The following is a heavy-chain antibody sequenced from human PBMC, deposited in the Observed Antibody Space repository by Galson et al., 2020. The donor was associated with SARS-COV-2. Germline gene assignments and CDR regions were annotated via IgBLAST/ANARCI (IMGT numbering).Heavy chain of an antibody. CDR3: TTDMIGYYDYVWGSYRSAGFDY. V-gene: IGHV3-15*01. CDR1: GFTFSNAW. D-gene: IGHD3-16*02. Sequence: GGSLRLSCAASGFTFSNAWMSWVRQAPGKGLEWVGRIKSKTDGGTTDYAAPVKGRFTISRDDSKNTLYLQMNSLKTEDTAVYYCTTDMIGYYDYVWGSYRSAGFDYWGQGTLVTVSS. J-gene: IGHJ4*02. CDR2: IKSKTDGGTT.